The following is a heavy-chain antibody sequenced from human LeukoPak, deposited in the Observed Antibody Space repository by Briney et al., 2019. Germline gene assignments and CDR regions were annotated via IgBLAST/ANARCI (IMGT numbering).Heavy chain of an antibody. CDR1: GGSISSSSYS. CDR2: IYYSGST. Sequence: PSETLSLTCTVSGGSISSSSYSWGWIRQPPGKGLEWIGSIYYSGSTYYNPSLKSRVTISVDTSKNQFSLKLSSVTAADTAVYYCARVPHFYYYGSGSPRYGMDVWGQGTTVTVSS. J-gene: IGHJ6*02. D-gene: IGHD3-10*01. CDR3: ARVPHFYYYGSGSPRYGMDV. V-gene: IGHV4-39*01.